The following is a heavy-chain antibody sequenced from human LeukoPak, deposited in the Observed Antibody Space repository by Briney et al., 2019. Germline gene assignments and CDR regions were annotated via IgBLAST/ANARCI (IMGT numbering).Heavy chain of an antibody. CDR2: IFYSGST. J-gene: IGHJ6*02. V-gene: IGHV4-39*01. CDR3: ARTHLYYGMDV. Sequence: PSETLSLTCSVSGGSIHSSSYHWGWIRQPPGKGLDWIGSIFYSGSTYYKPSLKSRVTISVDTSNNQFSLKLSSVTAADTAVYYCARTHLYYGMDVWGQGTTVTGSS. CDR1: GGSIHSSSYH.